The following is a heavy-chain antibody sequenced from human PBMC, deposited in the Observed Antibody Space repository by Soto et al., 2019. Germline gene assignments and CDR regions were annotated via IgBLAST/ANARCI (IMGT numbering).Heavy chain of an antibody. V-gene: IGHV1-69*13. CDR3: ARDPSKRWLQSMGYGMDV. Sequence: SVKVSCKASGGTFSSYAISWVRQAPGQGLEWMGGIIPIFGTANYARKFQGRVTITADESTSTAYMELSSLRSEDTAVYYCARDPSKRWLQSMGYGMDVWGQGTTVTVSS. D-gene: IGHD5-12*01. CDR1: GGTFSSYA. CDR2: IIPIFGTA. J-gene: IGHJ6*02.